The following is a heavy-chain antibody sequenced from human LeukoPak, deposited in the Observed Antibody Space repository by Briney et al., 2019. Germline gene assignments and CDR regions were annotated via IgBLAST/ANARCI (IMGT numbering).Heavy chain of an antibody. CDR2: IYYSGST. V-gene: IGHV4-59*12. Sequence: SETLSLTCTVSGGSISSSYWNWIRQPPGKGLEWIGYIYYSGSTNYNPSLKSRVTISVDTSKNQFSLKLSSVTAADTAVYYCARRVTYYYDSSGYAYEGLDYFDYWGQGTLVTVSS. J-gene: IGHJ4*02. CDR3: ARRVTYYYDSSGYAYEGLDYFDY. D-gene: IGHD3-22*01. CDR1: GGSISSSY.